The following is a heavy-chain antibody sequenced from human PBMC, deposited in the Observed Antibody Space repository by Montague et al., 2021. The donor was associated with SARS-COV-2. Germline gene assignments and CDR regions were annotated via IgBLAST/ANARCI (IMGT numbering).Heavy chain of an antibody. CDR1: GDSDCSTGVG. Sequence: CAISGDSDCSTGVGRSWIRQSPSRGLGQQLGTYFTPKWNSEYALSVKSRLIISPDTSKNQFSLRLRSVTAADTAVYYCARGRGLYYESSGGLYYMDVWGEGTTVTVSS. CDR3: ARGRGLYYESSGGLYYMDV. CDR2: TYFTPKWNS. J-gene: IGHJ6*03. D-gene: IGHD3-22*01. V-gene: IGHV6-1*01.